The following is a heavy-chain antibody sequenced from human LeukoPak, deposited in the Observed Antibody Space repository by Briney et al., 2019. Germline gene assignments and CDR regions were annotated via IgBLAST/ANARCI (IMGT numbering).Heavy chain of an antibody. CDR3: ARGTRGYDCGY. J-gene: IGHJ4*02. D-gene: IGHD5-12*01. CDR2: ISYDGSNK. Sequence: PGGSLRLSCAASGFTFSSYAMHWVRQAPGKGLEWVAVISYDGSNKYYADSVKGRFTISRDNSKNTLYLQMNSLRAEDTAVYYCARGTRGYDCGYWGQGTLVTVSS. CDR1: GFTFSSYA. V-gene: IGHV3-30-3*01.